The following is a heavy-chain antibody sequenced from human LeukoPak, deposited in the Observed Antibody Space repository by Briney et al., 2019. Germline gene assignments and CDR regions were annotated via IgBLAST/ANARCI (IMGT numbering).Heavy chain of an antibody. Sequence: GGSLRLSCAVSGFTFDDYAMHWVRQAPGKGLEWVSLISGDGGSTYYADSVKGRFTISRDNSKNSLYLHMNTLRTEDTALYYCAKVSGSYYILDYWGQGTLVTVSS. CDR1: GFTFDDYA. CDR2: ISGDGGST. J-gene: IGHJ4*02. V-gene: IGHV3-43*02. D-gene: IGHD1-26*01. CDR3: AKVSGSYYILDY.